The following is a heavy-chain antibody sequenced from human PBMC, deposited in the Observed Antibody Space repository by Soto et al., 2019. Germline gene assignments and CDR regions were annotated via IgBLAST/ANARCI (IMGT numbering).Heavy chain of an antibody. V-gene: IGHV1-69*02. CDR2: IIPILGIA. CDR1: GGTFSSYT. Sequence: QVQLEQSGAEVQKPGSSVKVSCKASGGTFSSYTISWVRQAPGQGLEWMGRIIPILGIANYAQKIQGRVTITADKSTSTAYMELSSLRSEDTAVYYCARGPYYYYMDVWGKGTTVTVSS. J-gene: IGHJ6*03. CDR3: ARGPYYYYMDV.